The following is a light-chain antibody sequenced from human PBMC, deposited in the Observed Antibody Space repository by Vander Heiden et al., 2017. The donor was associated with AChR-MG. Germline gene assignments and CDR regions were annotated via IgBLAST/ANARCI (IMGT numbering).Light chain of an antibody. CDR3: GTWDSSLSAGV. Sequence: QSVLTQPPSLSAAPGQKVTIAAAGSSANIGNNYVSWYQHPGTAPKLLIYENNKRPSGMPDRVSGSKSGTSATLGITGRQTGDEADYYCGTWDSSLSAGVFGGGTQLTAL. CDR1: SANIGNNY. CDR2: ENN. J-gene: IGLJ7*02. V-gene: IGLV1-51*02.